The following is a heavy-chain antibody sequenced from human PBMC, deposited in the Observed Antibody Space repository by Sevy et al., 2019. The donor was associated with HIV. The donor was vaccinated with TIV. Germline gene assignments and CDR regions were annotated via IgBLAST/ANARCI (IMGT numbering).Heavy chain of an antibody. CDR2: ISGLSNYI. D-gene: IGHD3-10*01. CDR3: ARPYGSGSWEAFDV. CDR1: GFTFSAYT. J-gene: IGHJ3*01. Sequence: GGSLRLSYVASGFTFSAYTMNWVRQAPGKGLQWVSSISGLSNYIYYADSLKGRFTISRDNAKNSLYLQMNSLRDEDTAVYYCARPYGSGSWEAFDVWGQGTMITVSS. V-gene: IGHV3-21*06.